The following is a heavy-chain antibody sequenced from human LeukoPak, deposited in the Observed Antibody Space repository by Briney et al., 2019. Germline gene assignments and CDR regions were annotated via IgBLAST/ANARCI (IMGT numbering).Heavy chain of an antibody. CDR1: GFTFSTYA. Sequence: GGSLRLSCAASGFTFSTYAMSWVRQAPGKGLEWVSCISASYGSTYYADSVKGRFTISRDNSKNTLYLQMNSLRAGDTALYYLAKKYLLYPGHAFDGLGQGDNG. V-gene: IGHV3-23*01. CDR2: ISASYGST. D-gene: IGHD2/OR15-2a*01. CDR3: AKKYLLYPGHAFDG. J-gene: IGHJ3*01.